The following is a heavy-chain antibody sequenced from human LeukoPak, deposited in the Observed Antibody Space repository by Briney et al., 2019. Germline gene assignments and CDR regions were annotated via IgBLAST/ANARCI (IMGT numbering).Heavy chain of an antibody. D-gene: IGHD3-16*01. J-gene: IGHJ4*02. CDR2: IYSGGST. CDR3: ANGPMITFGGLSEREFDY. Sequence: TGGSLRLSCAASGFTVSSNYMSWVRQAPGKGLEWVSVIYSGGSTYYADSVKGRFTISRDNSKNTLYLQMNSLRAEDTAVYYCANGPMITFGGLSEREFDYWGQGTQVIVSS. CDR1: GFTVSSNY. V-gene: IGHV3-53*01.